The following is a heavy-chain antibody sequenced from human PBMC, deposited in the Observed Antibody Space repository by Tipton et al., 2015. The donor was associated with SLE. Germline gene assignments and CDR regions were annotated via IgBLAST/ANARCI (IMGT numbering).Heavy chain of an antibody. CDR1: GFTFSSYA. CDR2: ISSSSSYI. D-gene: IGHD6-13*01. CDR3: ARDRIAAAGTADY. Sequence: SLRLSCAASGFTFSSYAMSWVRQAPGKGLEWVSSISSSSSYIYYADSVKGRFTISRDNAKNSLYLQMNSLRAEDTAVYYCARDRIAAAGTADYWGQGTLVTVSS. V-gene: IGHV3-21*01. J-gene: IGHJ4*02.